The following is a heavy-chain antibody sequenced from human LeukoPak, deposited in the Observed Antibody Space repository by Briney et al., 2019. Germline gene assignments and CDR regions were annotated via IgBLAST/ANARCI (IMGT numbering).Heavy chain of an antibody. CDR2: IRYDSSQK. V-gene: IGHV3-30*02. J-gene: IGHJ4*02. CDR1: GFTFSSYG. Sequence: GGSLRLSCAASGFTFSSYGMHWVRQAPGKGLEWVAFIRYDSSQKYYADSVKGRFTISRDNSKNTLYLQMSSLRAGDTAMYYCAKVDWCIDYWGQGILVTVSS. D-gene: IGHD3/OR15-3a*01. CDR3: AKVDWCIDY.